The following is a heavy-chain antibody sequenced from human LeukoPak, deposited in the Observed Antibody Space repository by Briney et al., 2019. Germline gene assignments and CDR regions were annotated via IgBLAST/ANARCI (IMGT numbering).Heavy chain of an antibody. CDR2: IIPIFGTA. J-gene: IGHJ4*02. D-gene: IGHD6-13*01. Sequence: SVKVSCKASGGTFSSYAISWVRQAPGQGLEWMGGIIPIFGTANYAQKFQGRVTITTDESTSTAYMELSSLRSVDTAVYYCARHMGIAAPFDYWGQGTLVTVSS. CDR1: GGTFSSYA. CDR3: ARHMGIAAPFDY. V-gene: IGHV1-69*05.